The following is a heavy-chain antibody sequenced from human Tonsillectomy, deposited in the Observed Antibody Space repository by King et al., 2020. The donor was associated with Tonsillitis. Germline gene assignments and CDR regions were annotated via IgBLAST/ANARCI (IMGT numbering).Heavy chain of an antibody. CDR1: GYTFTSYD. Sequence: AQLVQSGAEVKKPGASVKVSCKASGYTFTSYDINWVRQATGQGLEWMGWMNPNSGNTGYAQKFQGRVTMTRNTSISTAYMGLSSLRIEDTAWYYCARGDLLLVFGKLKKPKERESYFDYWGQGTLVTVSS. CDR2: MNPNSGNT. CDR3: ARGDLLLVFGKLKKPKERESYFDY. J-gene: IGHJ4*02. D-gene: IGHD3-10*01. V-gene: IGHV1-8*01.